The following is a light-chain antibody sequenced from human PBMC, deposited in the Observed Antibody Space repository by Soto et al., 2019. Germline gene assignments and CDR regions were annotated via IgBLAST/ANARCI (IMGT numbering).Light chain of an antibody. CDR3: QQYYRYPLT. Sequence: DIQLTQSPSSLSASVGDRVTITCRASQGISNFLAWYKQKPGKEPKLXIYAASTLQSGVPSRFSGSGYGTAGTINFRCLQSEDGATYDCQQYYRYPLTFGGGTKVDIK. V-gene: IGKV1-9*01. CDR2: AAS. CDR1: QGISNF. J-gene: IGKJ4*01.